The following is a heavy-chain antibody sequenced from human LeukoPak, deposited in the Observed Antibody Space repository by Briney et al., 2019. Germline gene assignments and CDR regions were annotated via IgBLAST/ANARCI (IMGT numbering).Heavy chain of an antibody. V-gene: IGHV4-4*07. CDR3: AISSGGSRRDAFDI. J-gene: IGHJ3*02. D-gene: IGHD2-15*01. CDR2: IYTSGST. Sequence: SETLSLTCTVSGGSISSYYWSWIRQPAGKGLEWIGRIYTSGSTNYNPSLKSRVTISVDTSKNQFSLKLSSVTAADTAVYYCAISSGGSRRDAFDIWGQGTMVTVSS. CDR1: GGSISSYY.